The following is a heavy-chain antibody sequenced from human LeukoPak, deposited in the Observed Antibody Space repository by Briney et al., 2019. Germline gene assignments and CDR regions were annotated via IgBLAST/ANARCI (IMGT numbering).Heavy chain of an antibody. CDR2: IDSDGSNT. CDR1: GFTFRSYW. Sequence: GGSLRLSCAASGFTFRSYWMHWVRQGPGKGLMWVSRIDSDGSNTTYADSVKGRFTISRDNAKNTLYLEMNSLRAEDTAVYYCAGATGSYYGLGYWGQGTLVTVSS. J-gene: IGHJ4*02. D-gene: IGHD1-26*01. CDR3: AGATGSYYGLGY. V-gene: IGHV3-74*01.